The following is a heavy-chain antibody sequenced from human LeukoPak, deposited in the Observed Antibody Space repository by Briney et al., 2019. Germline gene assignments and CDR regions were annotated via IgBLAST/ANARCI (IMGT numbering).Heavy chain of an antibody. J-gene: IGHJ4*02. CDR1: GGSVSSGSYY. CDR2: IYYSGST. V-gene: IGHV4-61*01. D-gene: IGHD2-2*01. Sequence: SETLSLTCTVSGGSVSSGSYYWSWIRQPPGKGLEWIGYIYYSGSTNYNPPLKSRVTISVDTSKNQFSLKLSSVTAADTAVYYCARHRSTYFDYWGQGSLVTVSS. CDR3: ARHRSTYFDY.